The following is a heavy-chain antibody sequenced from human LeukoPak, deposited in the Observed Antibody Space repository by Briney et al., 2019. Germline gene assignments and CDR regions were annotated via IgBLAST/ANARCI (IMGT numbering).Heavy chain of an antibody. Sequence: SETLSLTCTVSGGSISSGYYWGWIRQPPGKGLEWIGSIYHSGSTYYNPSLKSRVTISVDTSKNQFSLKLSSVTAADTAVYYCARQRGGTGYSSSWSPNWFDPWGQGTLVTVSS. D-gene: IGHD6-13*01. V-gene: IGHV4-38-2*02. CDR2: IYHSGST. CDR3: ARQRGGTGYSSSWSPNWFDP. J-gene: IGHJ5*02. CDR1: GGSISSGYY.